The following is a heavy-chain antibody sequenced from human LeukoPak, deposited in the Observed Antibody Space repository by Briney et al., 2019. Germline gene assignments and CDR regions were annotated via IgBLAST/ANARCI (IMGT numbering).Heavy chain of an antibody. Sequence: SETLSLTCAVSGYSISSGYYWGWIRQPPGKGLEWIGSIYHSGNTYYNPSLKSRVTISVDTSKNQFSLKLSSVTAADTAVYYCARSVTDLWSGYYTFRYFDYWGQGTLVTVSS. V-gene: IGHV4-38-2*01. D-gene: IGHD3-3*01. CDR1: GYSISSGYY. J-gene: IGHJ4*02. CDR3: ARSVTDLWSGYYTFRYFDY. CDR2: IYHSGNT.